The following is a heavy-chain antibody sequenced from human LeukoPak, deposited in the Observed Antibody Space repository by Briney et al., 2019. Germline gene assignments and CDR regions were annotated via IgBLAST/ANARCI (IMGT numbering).Heavy chain of an antibody. V-gene: IGHV1-69*01. CDR2: IIPIFGTA. CDR1: GGTFSSYA. J-gene: IGHJ6*02. Sequence: AASVKVSCKASGGTFSSYAISWVRQASGQGLEWMGGIIPIFGTANDAQKFQGRVTITADESTSTAYMELSSLRSEDTAVCYCASPYCSSTSCYTYYYYGMDVWGQGTTVTVSS. CDR3: ASPYCSSTSCYTYYYYGMDV. D-gene: IGHD2-2*01.